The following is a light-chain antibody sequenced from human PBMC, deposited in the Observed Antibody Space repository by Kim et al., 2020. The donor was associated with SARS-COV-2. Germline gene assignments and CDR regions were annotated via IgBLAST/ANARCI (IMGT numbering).Light chain of an antibody. J-gene: IGKJ4*01. CDR2: DVS. CDR3: QQYDKGPLT. Sequence: EIAMTQSPDSLSVSPGGSAALSCRASQSIGTKVDWYQQKPGQGPRLLIYDVSTRATGIAARFSGSGSGTEFTLTISSLQSDDFAIYYCQQYDKGPLTFGGGNKVDIK. CDR1: QSIGTK. V-gene: IGKV3-15*01.